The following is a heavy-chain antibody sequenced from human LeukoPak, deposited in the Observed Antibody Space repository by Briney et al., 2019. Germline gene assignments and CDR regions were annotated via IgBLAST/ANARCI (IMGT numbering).Heavy chain of an antibody. V-gene: IGHV4-59*08. CDR1: GGSISSYY. Sequence: PSETLSLTCTASGGSISSYYWSWIRQPPGKGLEWIGYISHSGSTNYSPSLKSRVTISLDTSKNQFSLKLSSVTAADTAVYYCAGHHPRNTVDFWGQGTLVTVSS. J-gene: IGHJ4*02. D-gene: IGHD2/OR15-2a*01. CDR2: ISHSGST. CDR3: AGHHPRNTVDF.